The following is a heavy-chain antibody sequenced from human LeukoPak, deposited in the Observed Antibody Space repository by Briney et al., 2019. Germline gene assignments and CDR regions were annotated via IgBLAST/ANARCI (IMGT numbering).Heavy chain of an antibody. V-gene: IGHV3-23*01. J-gene: IGHJ2*01. CDR1: GFTFGNFG. Sequence: GGSLRLSCEASGFTFGNFGMTWVRQAPGKGLQWVSGITGSSTWTYYAASVKGRFTVSRDNSQNTLHLQMNSLRADATAVYYCARELVSSGTGYFDLWGRGTLVTVSS. CDR3: ARELVSSGTGYFDL. D-gene: IGHD3-10*01. CDR2: ITGSSTWT.